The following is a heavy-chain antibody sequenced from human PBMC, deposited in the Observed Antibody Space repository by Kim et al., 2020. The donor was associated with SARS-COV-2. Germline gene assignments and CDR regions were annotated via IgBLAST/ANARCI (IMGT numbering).Heavy chain of an antibody. Sequence: GGSLRLSCAASGFTFSSYGMHWVRQAPGKGLEWVAVISYDGSNKYYADSVKGRFTISRDNSKNTLHLQMNSLRAEDTAVYYCAKDGDYGDYDDGASYYYYGMDVWGQGTTVTVSS. D-gene: IGHD4-17*01. J-gene: IGHJ6*02. CDR1: GFTFSSYG. CDR2: ISYDGSNK. CDR3: AKDGDYGDYDDGASYYYYGMDV. V-gene: IGHV3-30*18.